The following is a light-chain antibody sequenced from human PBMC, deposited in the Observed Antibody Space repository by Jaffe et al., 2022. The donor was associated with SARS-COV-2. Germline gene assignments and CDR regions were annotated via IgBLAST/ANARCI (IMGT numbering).Light chain of an antibody. CDR2: DDH. V-gene: IGLV3-21*02. Sequence: SYVLTQPPSVSVAPGQTARITCGGNNIGGESVHWYQQKPGQAPMLVVYDDHDRPSGIPERFSGSNSGNTATLTISRVEAGDEADYYCQVYDGSTDPWVFGGGTTLTVL. CDR1: NIGGES. CDR3: QVYDGSTDPWV. J-gene: IGLJ3*02.